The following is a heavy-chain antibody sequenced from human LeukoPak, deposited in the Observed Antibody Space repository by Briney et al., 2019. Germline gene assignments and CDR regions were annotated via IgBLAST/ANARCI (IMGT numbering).Heavy chain of an antibody. D-gene: IGHD6-13*01. Sequence: SETLSLTCTVSGGSISSYYWSWIRQPAGKGLEWIGRIYTSGSTNYNPSLKSRVTISVDTSKNQFSLKLSSVTAADTAVYYCAREGTVIAAAGLNWFDPWGQGTLVTVSS. CDR1: GGSISSYY. V-gene: IGHV4-4*07. CDR3: AREGTVIAAAGLNWFDP. J-gene: IGHJ5*02. CDR2: IYTSGST.